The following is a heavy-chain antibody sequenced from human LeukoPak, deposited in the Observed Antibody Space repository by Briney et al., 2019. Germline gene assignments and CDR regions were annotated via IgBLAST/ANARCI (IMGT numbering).Heavy chain of an antibody. J-gene: IGHJ4*02. V-gene: IGHV3-21*01. CDR3: TRDVTSYGHFDS. CDR1: GFTFTSYA. Sequence: PGESLRLSCVASGFTFTSYAMSWVRQAPGKGLEWVAYISSASNYIYYADSVKGRLTVSRDNAKNSLYLQMDSLRAEDTAVYYCTRDVTSYGHFDSWGQGTLVTVAS. D-gene: IGHD3-16*01. CDR2: ISSASNYI.